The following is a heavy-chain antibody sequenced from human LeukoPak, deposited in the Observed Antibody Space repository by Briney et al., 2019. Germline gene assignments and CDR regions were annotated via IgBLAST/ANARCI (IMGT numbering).Heavy chain of an antibody. Sequence: RGSLRLSCAASGFTFSSYATNWVRHAPEKGLEWGSGISGSVGSTYYADSVKGRFTLSRDNSKNTLYLKMNRLSAEATAVYYCAKKAYSGFMWYFDYWGQGTLVTVSS. D-gene: IGHD6-19*01. CDR1: GFTFSSYA. CDR2: ISGSVGST. V-gene: IGHV3-23*01. J-gene: IGHJ4*02. CDR3: AKKAYSGFMWYFDY.